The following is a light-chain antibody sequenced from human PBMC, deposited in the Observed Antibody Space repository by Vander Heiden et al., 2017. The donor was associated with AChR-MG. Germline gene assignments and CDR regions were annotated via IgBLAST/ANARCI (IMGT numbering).Light chain of an antibody. CDR2: GNS. CDR3: QSYDSSLSGVV. Sequence: QSVLTQPPSVSGAPGQRVTIPCTGSSSNIGAGYDVHWYQHLPGTAPKLLIYGNSNRPSGVPDRFSGSKSGTSASLAITGLQAEDEADYYCQSYDSSLSGVVFGGGTKLTGL. CDR1: SSNIGAGYD. V-gene: IGLV1-40*01. J-gene: IGLJ2*01.